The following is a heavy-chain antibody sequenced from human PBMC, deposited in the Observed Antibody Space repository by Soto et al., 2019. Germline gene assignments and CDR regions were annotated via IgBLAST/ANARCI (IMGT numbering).Heavy chain of an antibody. V-gene: IGHV3-30*18. J-gene: IGHJ5*02. Sequence: QVQVVESGGGVVQPGRSLRLSCAASGFTFSTYGMHWVRQAPGKGLEWVAVISYDGSNKYYADSVKGRFTISRDNSKNTLYLQMNSLRAEDTAVFYCAKYHLPYTVTTPGSWGQGTLVTVSS. CDR3: AKYHLPYTVTTPGS. CDR2: ISYDGSNK. CDR1: GFTFSTYG. D-gene: IGHD4-17*01.